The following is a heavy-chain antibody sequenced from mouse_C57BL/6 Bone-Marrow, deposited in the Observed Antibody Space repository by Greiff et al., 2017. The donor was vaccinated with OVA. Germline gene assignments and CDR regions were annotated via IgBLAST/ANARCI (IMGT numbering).Heavy chain of an antibody. CDR2: LWSGGST. J-gene: IGHJ1*03. D-gene: IGHD1-1*01. CDR1: GFSLTSYG. CDR3: AKTGFITTVVATLDWYFDV. V-gene: IGHV2-4*01. Sequence: VQLQQSGPGLVQPSQSLSITCTVSGFSLTSYGVHWVRQPPGKGLEWLGVLWSGGSTDYNAAFISRLSISKDNPKSQVFFKMNSLQADDTAIYXCAKTGFITTVVATLDWYFDVWGTGTTVTVSS.